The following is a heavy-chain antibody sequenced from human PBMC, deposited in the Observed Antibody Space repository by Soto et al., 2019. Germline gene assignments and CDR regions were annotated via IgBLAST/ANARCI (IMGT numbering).Heavy chain of an antibody. CDR1: GFTFDDYG. V-gene: IGHV3-20*04. J-gene: IGHJ4*02. CDR2: INWNGGST. D-gene: IGHD3-10*01. Sequence: GGSLRLSCAASGFTFDDYGMSWLRQAPGKGLEWVSGINWNGGSTGYADSVKGRFTISRDNAKNSLYLQMNSLRAEDTALYYCARPQGSGSYSPFDYWGQGTLVTVSS. CDR3: ARPQGSGSYSPFDY.